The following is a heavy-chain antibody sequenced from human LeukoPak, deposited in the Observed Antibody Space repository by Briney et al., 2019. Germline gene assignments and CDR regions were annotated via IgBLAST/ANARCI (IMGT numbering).Heavy chain of an antibody. CDR2: ISSSSSYI. J-gene: IGHJ4*02. Sequence: GGSLRLSCAASGFTFDDYAMHWVRQAPGKGLEWVSFISSSSSYIYYADSVKGRFTISRDNAKNSLYLQMNSLRAEDTAVYYCARGSSSWYYFDYWGQGTLVTVSS. CDR3: ARGSSSWYYFDY. D-gene: IGHD6-13*01. V-gene: IGHV3-21*01. CDR1: GFTFDDYA.